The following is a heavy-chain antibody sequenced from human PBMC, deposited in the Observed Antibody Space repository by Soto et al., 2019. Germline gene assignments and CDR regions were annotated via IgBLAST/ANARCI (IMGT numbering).Heavy chain of an antibody. CDR1: GFIFSNYV. CDR3: AREVLWSRYFDY. D-gene: IGHD3-10*01. J-gene: IGHJ4*02. V-gene: IGHV3-30-3*01. CDR2: MSYDGTTK. Sequence: QVQLVESGGGVVQPGRSLRLSCAASGFIFSNYVMYWVRQAPGKGLEWVAFMSYDGTTKYSADSVKGRFTISRDNSKNTLYLQMNSLRPEDTAVHYCAREVLWSRYFDYWGQGTLVTVSS.